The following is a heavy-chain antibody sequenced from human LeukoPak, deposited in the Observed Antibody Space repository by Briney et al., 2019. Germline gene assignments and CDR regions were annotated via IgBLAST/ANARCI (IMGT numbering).Heavy chain of an antibody. CDR3: ARAPNWNDPFDY. V-gene: IGHV3-33*01. CDR2: IWYDGSDK. Sequence: GGSLRLSCAASGFTFSNYGMHWVRQAPGKGLEWVAVIWYDGSDKYYADSVKGRFTISRDNSKNALYLQMNSLRAEDTAVYYCARAPNWNDPFDYWGQGTLVTVSS. CDR1: GFTFSNYG. D-gene: IGHD1-20*01. J-gene: IGHJ4*02.